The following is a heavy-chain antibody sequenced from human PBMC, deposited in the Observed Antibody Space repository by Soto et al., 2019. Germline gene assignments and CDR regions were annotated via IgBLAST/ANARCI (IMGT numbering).Heavy chain of an antibody. V-gene: IGHV3-15*01. CDR3: ATMGLYCSGGSCYSDN. D-gene: IGHD2-15*01. J-gene: IGHJ4*02. Sequence: EVQLVESGGGLVKPGGSLTLSCAGSGFLFPNAWMSWFRQAPGKGLEWVGHIKNKGDGGTADHAAAVKGRFVISRDDSERMVFLQMNSLKVEDTAVYYCATMGLYCSGGSCYSDNWGQGALVTVSS. CDR2: IKNKGDGGTA. CDR1: GFLFPNAW.